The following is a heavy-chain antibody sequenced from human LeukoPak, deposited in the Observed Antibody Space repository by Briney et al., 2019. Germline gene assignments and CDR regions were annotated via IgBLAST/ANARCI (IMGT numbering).Heavy chain of an antibody. CDR2: ISWNSGSI. CDR3: AKEAGVYYYYYMDV. CDR1: GFTFDDYA. J-gene: IGHJ6*03. D-gene: IGHD6-13*01. Sequence: GRSLRLSCAASGFTFDDYAMHWVRQAPGKGLEWVSGISWNSGSIGYADSVKGRFTISRDNARNSLYLQMNSLRAEDTALYYCAKEAGVYYYYYMDVWGKGTTVTISS. V-gene: IGHV3-9*01.